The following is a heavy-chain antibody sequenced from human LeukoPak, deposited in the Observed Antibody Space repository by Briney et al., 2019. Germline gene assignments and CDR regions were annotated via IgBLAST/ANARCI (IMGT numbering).Heavy chain of an antibody. J-gene: IGHJ4*02. CDR1: GFTFSSYE. CDR3: ARESDILTGYFDY. Sequence: PGGSLRLSCAASGFTFSSYEMNWVRQAPGKGLEWVSYISSSGSTIYYADSVKGRLTISRDNAKNSLYLQMNSLRAEDTAVYYCARESDILTGYFDYWGQGTLVTVSS. D-gene: IGHD3-9*01. V-gene: IGHV3-48*03. CDR2: ISSSGSTI.